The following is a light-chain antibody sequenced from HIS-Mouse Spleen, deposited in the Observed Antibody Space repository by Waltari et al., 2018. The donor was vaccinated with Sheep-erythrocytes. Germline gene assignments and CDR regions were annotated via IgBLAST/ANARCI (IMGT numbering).Light chain of an antibody. CDR2: DVS. CDR1: SSDVGGYNY. J-gene: IGLJ1*01. Sequence: QSALTQPRSVSGSPGQSVTISCNGTSSDVGGYNYVSWYQQHPGKAPKLRIYDVSKLPSGVPDRFSGSNSCNTASLTISGLQAEDEADYYCCSYAGSYNHVFATGTKVTVL. V-gene: IGLV2-11*01. CDR3: CSYAGSYNHV.